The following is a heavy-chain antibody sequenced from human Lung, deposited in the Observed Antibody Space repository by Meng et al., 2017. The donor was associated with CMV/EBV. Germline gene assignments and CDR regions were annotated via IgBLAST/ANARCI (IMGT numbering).Heavy chain of an antibody. J-gene: IGHJ4*02. CDR3: TTDMAETITNVGGVITYFDH. CDR2: IESYSDGGTT. V-gene: IGHV3-15*04. Sequence: GGSXRLXCAASGFTFSSAWMSWVRQVPGKGLEWVGRIESYSDGGTTEYAAPVKGRFTISRDDSKKRLFLHMNSLKTEDTAVYYCTTDMAETITNVGGVITYFDHWXQATXVTVYS. CDR1: GFTFSSAW. D-gene: IGHD3-3*01.